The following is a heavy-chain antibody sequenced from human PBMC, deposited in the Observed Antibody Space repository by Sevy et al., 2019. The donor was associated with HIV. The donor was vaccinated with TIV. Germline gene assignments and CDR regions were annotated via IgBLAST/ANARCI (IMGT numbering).Heavy chain of an antibody. D-gene: IGHD1-26*01. J-gene: IGHJ4*02. Sequence: SETLSLTCTVSGGSISSSSYYWGWIRQPPGKGLEWIGSIYYSGSTYYNPSLNSRVTISVDTSKNQCSLRLRCVTAADTAVYYCARGGIVGATSFDYWGQGTLVTVSS. CDR1: GGSISSSSYY. CDR3: ARGGIVGATSFDY. V-gene: IGHV4-39*01. CDR2: IYYSGST.